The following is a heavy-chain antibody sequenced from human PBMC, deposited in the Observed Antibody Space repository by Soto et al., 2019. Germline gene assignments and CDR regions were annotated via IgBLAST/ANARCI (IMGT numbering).Heavy chain of an antibody. Sequence: SETLSLTCAVYGGSFSDSDCSWIRQPPWKGLEWIGEINHAGITNYNPSLQNRVTISVDTSKNQFSLRLNSVTAADTAVYYCARGGARRSCFDPWGQGSLVTVSS. CDR2: INHAGIT. D-gene: IGHD6-6*01. CDR1: GGSFSDSD. V-gene: IGHV4-34*01. J-gene: IGHJ5*02. CDR3: ARGGARRSCFDP.